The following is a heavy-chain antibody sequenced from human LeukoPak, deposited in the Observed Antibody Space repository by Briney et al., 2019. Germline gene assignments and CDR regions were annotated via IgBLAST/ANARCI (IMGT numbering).Heavy chain of an antibody. CDR1: GGPISSYY. V-gene: IGHV4-34*01. CDR3: ARGFSSSGFFGYYYYYMDV. J-gene: IGHJ6*03. CDR2: INHSGST. D-gene: IGHD6-6*01. Sequence: SETLSLTCTVSGGPISSYYWSWIRQPPGKGLEWIGEINHSGSTNYNPSLESRVTISVDTSKNQFSLKLSSVTAADTAVYYCARGFSSSGFFGYYYYYMDVWGKGTTVTVSS.